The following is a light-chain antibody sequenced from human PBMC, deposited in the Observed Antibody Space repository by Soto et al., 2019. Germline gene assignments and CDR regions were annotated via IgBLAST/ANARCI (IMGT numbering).Light chain of an antibody. CDR2: GAS. CDR3: HHYHMWPSWT. J-gene: IGKJ1*01. Sequence: DIVMTQSPATLSVSPGETASLSCRASREVSTNVVWYQHKPGQSPRVLVYGASIRAAGVPDRFSGSRSGTEFVLTISGLQADDLAVYYCHHYHMWPSWTFGQGTKVEMK. CDR1: REVSTN. V-gene: IGKV3-15*01.